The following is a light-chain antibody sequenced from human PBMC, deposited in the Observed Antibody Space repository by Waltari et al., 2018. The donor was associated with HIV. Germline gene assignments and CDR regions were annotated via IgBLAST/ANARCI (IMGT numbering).Light chain of an antibody. CDR2: AAS. CDR3: QHYGSSPT. V-gene: IGKV3-20*01. J-gene: IGKJ1*01. Sequence: IVLTQSPGTLSLSPGERATLSCRAGQRVSTSNYLAWYQQKPGQAPRLLIYAASNRVTGIPDRFSGGGSGTDFTLTISRLEPEDLAVYYCQHYGSSPTFGQGTKVEIK. CDR1: QRVSTSNY.